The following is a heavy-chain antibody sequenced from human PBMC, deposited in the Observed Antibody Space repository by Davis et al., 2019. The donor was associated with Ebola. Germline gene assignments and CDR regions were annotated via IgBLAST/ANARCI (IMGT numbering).Heavy chain of an antibody. D-gene: IGHD6-19*01. CDR3: AKGSIAVALFDY. CDR2: ISGSGGST. J-gene: IGHJ4*02. V-gene: IGHV3-23*01. Sequence: GGSLRLSCAASGFTFSSYAMSWVRQAPGKGLEWVSAISGSGGSTYYADSVQGRFTISRDNSKKTLYLQMKSLRAEDTAVYYCAKGSIAVALFDYWGQGTLVTVSS. CDR1: GFTFSSYA.